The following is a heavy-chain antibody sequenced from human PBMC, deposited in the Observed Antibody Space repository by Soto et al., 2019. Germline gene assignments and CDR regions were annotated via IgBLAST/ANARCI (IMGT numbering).Heavy chain of an antibody. J-gene: IGHJ6*02. CDR2: IYYSGST. CDR3: ARAGGLLWFGELLDYYYYGMEV. D-gene: IGHD3-10*01. Sequence: SETLSLTCTVSGGSVSSGSYYWSWIRQPPGKGLEWIGYIYYSGSTNYNPSLKSRVTISVDTSKNQFSLKLSSVTAADTAVYYCARAGGLLWFGELLDYYYYGMEVWGQGTTVTVSS. V-gene: IGHV4-61*01. CDR1: GGSVSSGSYY.